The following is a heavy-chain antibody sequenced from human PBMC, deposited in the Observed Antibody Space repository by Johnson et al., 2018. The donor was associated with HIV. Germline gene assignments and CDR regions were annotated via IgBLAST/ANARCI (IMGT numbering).Heavy chain of an antibody. Sequence: VQLVESGGGVVHPGRSLRLSCAASGFTFRSYPMNWVRQAPGKGLEWVAFVSYDESSKYYADSVKGRFTISRDNSKNTLYLQMNSLRAEDTAVYYCAKERVTWSSRGDAFDIWGQGTMVTVSS. D-gene: IGHD5-18*01. CDR1: GFTFRSYP. CDR2: VSYDESSK. J-gene: IGHJ3*02. V-gene: IGHV3-30*04. CDR3: AKERVTWSSRGDAFDI.